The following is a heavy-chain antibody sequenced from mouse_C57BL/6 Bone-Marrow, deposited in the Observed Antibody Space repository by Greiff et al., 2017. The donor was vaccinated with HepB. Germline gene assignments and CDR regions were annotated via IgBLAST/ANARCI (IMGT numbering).Heavy chain of an antibody. Sequence: VQLQQSGAELARPGASVKLSCKASGYTFTSYGISWVKQRTGQGLEWIGEIYPRSGNTYYNEKFKGKATLTADKSSSTAYMELRSLTSEDAAVFFWARKGSSYWYFDVWGTGTTVTVSS. D-gene: IGHD1-1*01. CDR2: IYPRSGNT. V-gene: IGHV1-81*01. J-gene: IGHJ1*03. CDR3: ARKGSSYWYFDV. CDR1: GYTFTSYG.